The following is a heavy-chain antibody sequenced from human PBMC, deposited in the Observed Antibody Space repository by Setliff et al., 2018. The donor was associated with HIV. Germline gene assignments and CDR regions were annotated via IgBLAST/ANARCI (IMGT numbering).Heavy chain of an antibody. V-gene: IGHV1-18*01. CDR3: ARGAIVPAAMVSRYNYYYMDV. J-gene: IGHJ6*03. Sequence: ASVKVSCKASGYTFTRYGISWVRQAPGQGLEWMGWISAYNGNTNYAKKLQGRVTMTTDTSTSTAYMELRSLRSDDTAVYYCARGAIVPAAMVSRYNYYYMDVWGKGTTVTVS. CDR2: ISAYNGNT. CDR1: GYTFTRYG. D-gene: IGHD2-2*01.